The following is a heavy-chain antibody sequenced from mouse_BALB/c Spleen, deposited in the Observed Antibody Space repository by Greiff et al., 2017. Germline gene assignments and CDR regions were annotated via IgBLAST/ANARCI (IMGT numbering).Heavy chain of an antibody. Sequence: QVQLKESGPSLVQPSQSLSITCTVSGFSLTSYGVHWVRQSPGKGLEWLGVIWRGGSTDYNAAFMSRLSITKDNSKSQVFFKMNSLQADDTAIYYCAKGDYYGSSYYFDYWGQGTTLTVSS. CDR2: IWRGGST. CDR3: AKGDYYGSSYYFDY. CDR1: GFSLTSYG. J-gene: IGHJ2*01. V-gene: IGHV2-5-1*01. D-gene: IGHD1-1*01.